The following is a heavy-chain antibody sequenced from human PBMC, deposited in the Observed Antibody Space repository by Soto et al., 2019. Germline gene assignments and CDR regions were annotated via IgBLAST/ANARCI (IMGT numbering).Heavy chain of an antibody. V-gene: IGHV3-33*01. CDR3: VRAAGYSGNDYVYYYGMDV. CDR2: VWYDGGNK. Sequence: QVQLVESGGGVVQPGRSLRLSCEASGFTFSSYGMHWVRQAPGKGREWVALVWYDGGNKYYADSVKGRFTISRDNSKNTLYLQMNSLRDEDTAVYYCVRAAGYSGNDYVYYYGMDVWGQGTTVTVSS. D-gene: IGHD5-12*01. CDR1: GFTFSSYG. J-gene: IGHJ6*02.